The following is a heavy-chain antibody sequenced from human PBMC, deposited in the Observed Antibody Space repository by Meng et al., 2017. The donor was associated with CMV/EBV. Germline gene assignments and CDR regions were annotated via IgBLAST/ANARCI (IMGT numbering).Heavy chain of an antibody. V-gene: IGHV1-69*02. CDR1: GGTFSSYT. J-gene: IGHJ6*02. D-gene: IGHD3-3*01. CDR2: IIPILGIA. CDR3: ARASGLWSGYYAVEYYYYGMDV. Sequence: ASVKVSCKASGGTFSSYTISWVRQAPGQGLEWMGRIIPILGIANYAQKFQGRVTITADKSTSTAYMELSSLRSEDTAVYYCARASGLWSGYYAVEYYYYGMDVWDQGTTVTVSS.